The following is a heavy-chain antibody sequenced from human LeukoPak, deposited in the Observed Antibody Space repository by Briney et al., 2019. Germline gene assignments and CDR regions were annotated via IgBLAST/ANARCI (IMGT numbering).Heavy chain of an antibody. CDR3: ARVGPRYCSGGSCSRFDP. CDR2: ISAYNGKT. V-gene: IGHV1-18*04. D-gene: IGHD2-15*01. J-gene: IGHJ5*02. Sequence: ASVKVSCKASGYTFTSYGISWVRQAPGQGLEWMGWISAYNGKTNYAKKLQGRVTMTTDTSTSTAYMELRSLRSDDTAVYYCARVGPRYCSGGSCSRFDPWGQGTLVTVSS. CDR1: GYTFTSYG.